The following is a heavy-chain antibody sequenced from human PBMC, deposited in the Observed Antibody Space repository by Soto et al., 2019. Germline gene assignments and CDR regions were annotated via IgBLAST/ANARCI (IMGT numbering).Heavy chain of an antibody. J-gene: IGHJ4*02. D-gene: IGHD2-15*01. CDR1: GYTFTGYY. CDR2: INPNSGGT. Sequence: QVQLVQSGAEVKKPGASVKVSCKASGYTFTGYYMHWVRQAPGQGLEWMGWINPNSGGTNYAQTFKGWVTMTRDTSISTAYMELSRLRSDDTAVYYCARAVRYCSGGSCYDYWGQGTLVTVSS. CDR3: ARAVRYCSGGSCYDY. V-gene: IGHV1-2*04.